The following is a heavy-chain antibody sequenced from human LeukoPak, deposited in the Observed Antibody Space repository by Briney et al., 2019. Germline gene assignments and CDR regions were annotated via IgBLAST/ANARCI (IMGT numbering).Heavy chain of an antibody. V-gene: IGHV1-18*01. CDR1: GYSFIGYG. CDR3: ARDTSDSWYDIFGDY. Sequence: GASVKVSCKASGYSFIGYGISRVRQAPGQGLEWMGWISGNTGNTDYSEKFQGRVTMTKDTSTTTAYLELRGLRSDDTAMYYCARDTSDSWYDIFGDYWGQGTLVTVSS. J-gene: IGHJ4*02. D-gene: IGHD6-13*01. CDR2: ISGNTGNT.